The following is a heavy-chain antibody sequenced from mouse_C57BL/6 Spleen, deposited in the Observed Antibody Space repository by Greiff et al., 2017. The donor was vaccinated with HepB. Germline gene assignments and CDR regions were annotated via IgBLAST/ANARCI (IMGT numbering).Heavy chain of an antibody. CDR3: ATTVVALYAMDY. V-gene: IGHV14-2*01. CDR1: GFNIKDYY. CDR2: IDPEDGET. J-gene: IGHJ4*01. D-gene: IGHD1-1*01. Sequence: VQLQHSGAELVKPGASVKLSCTASGFNIKDYYMHWVKQRTEQGLEWIGRIDPEDGETKYAPKFQGKATITADTSSNTAYLQPSSLTSEAPAVYYCATTVVALYAMDYWGQGTSVTVSS.